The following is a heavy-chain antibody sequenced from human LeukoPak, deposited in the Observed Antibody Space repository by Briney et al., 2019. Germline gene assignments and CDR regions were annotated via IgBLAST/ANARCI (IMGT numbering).Heavy chain of an antibody. J-gene: IGHJ4*02. CDR1: GGSISSYY. CDR3: ARGFAYGDTGSFDY. V-gene: IGHV4-59*01. CDR2: IYYSGST. D-gene: IGHD4-17*01. Sequence: SETPSLTCTVSGGSISSYYWSWIRQPPGKGLEWIGYIYYSGSTTYNPSLKSRVTISVDTSKNQFSLKLNSVTAADTAMYYCARGFAYGDTGSFDYWGQGTLVTVSS.